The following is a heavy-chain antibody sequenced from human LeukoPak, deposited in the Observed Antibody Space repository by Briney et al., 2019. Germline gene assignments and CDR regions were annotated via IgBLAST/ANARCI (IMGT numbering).Heavy chain of an antibody. CDR2: INRDGSQK. J-gene: IGHJ2*01. D-gene: IGHD2-2*02. CDR1: GFSLSAYW. V-gene: IGHV3-7*01. Sequence: GGSLRLSCAASGFSLSAYWMTWVRQAPGKGLEWVANINRDGSQKNHVDSVKGRFTISRDNAKNSLYLQMNSLRAGDTAVYYCARGVVPAAIQYWYFDLWGRGTLVTVSS. CDR3: ARGVVPAAIQYWYFDL.